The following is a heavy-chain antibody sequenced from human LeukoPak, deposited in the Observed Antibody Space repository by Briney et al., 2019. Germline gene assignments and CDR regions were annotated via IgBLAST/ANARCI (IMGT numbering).Heavy chain of an antibody. Sequence: PSETLSLTCTVSGGSINSDYWIWIRQPPGKGLDWIGYVYYTGGAYYNPSLKSRVSVSVDTSKNQFSLKVISVTAADTAVYYCARGFGGLRSAYDIWGQGTMVTVSS. CDR3: ARGFGGLRSAYDI. J-gene: IGHJ3*02. CDR2: VYYTGGA. D-gene: IGHD3-16*01. CDR1: GGSINSDY. V-gene: IGHV4-59*01.